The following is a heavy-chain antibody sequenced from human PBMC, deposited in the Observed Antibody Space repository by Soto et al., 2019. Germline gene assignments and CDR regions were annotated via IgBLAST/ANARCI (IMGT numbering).Heavy chain of an antibody. Sequence: AVTVSCKASGGTFSSYAISWVRQAPGQGLEWMGGIIPIFGTANYAQKFQGRVTITADEPTSTAYMELSSLRSEDTAVYYCAGVRGYSSSWGYYYYGMDVWG. D-gene: IGHD6-13*01. CDR2: IIPIFGTA. J-gene: IGHJ6*04. CDR3: AGVRGYSSSWGYYYYGMDV. CDR1: GGTFSSYA. V-gene: IGHV1-69*13.